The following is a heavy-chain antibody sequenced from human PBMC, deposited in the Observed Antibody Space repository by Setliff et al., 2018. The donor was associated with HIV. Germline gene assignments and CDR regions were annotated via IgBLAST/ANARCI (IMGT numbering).Heavy chain of an antibody. V-gene: IGHV4-34*01. CDR2: INHSGST. CDR1: GGSFSGYY. D-gene: IGHD3-10*01. Sequence: PSETLSLTCAVYGGSFSGYYWSWIRQPPGKGLEWIGEINHSGSTNYNPSLKSRVTISVDTSKNQFALKLSSVTAADAAVYYCARGRITMVRGVISRGSVGDYWGQGTLVTVSS. J-gene: IGHJ4*02. CDR3: ARGRITMVRGVISRGSVGDY.